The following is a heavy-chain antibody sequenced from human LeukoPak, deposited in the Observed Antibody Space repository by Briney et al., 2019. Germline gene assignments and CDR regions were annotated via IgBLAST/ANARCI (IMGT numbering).Heavy chain of an antibody. CDR3: ASSEYSSGWYSYYPLAGPIDY. CDR2: IYPGDSDT. D-gene: IGHD6-13*01. CDR1: GYSFTSYW. V-gene: IGHV5-51*01. J-gene: IGHJ4*02. Sequence: GESLKISCKGSGYSFTSYWIGWVRQMPGKGLEWMGIIYPGDSDTRYSPSFQGQVTISADKSISTAYLQWSSLKASDTAMYYCASSEYSSGWYSYYPLAGPIDYWGQGTLVTVSS.